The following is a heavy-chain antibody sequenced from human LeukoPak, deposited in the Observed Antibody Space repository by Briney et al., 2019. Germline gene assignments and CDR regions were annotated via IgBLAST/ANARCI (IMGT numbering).Heavy chain of an antibody. D-gene: IGHD3-3*01. V-gene: IGHV1-2*02. Sequence: ASVKVSCKASGYTFTGYYMHWVRQAPGQGLEWMGWINPNSGGTNYAQKFQGRVTMTRDTSISTAYMELSRLRSDDTAVYYCAIRLRFLECLLGRDFDYWGQGTLVTVSS. CDR2: INPNSGGT. J-gene: IGHJ4*02. CDR1: GYTFTGYY. CDR3: AIRLRFLECLLGRDFDY.